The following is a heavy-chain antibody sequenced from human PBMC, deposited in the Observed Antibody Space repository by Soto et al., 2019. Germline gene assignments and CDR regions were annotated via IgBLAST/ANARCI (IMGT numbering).Heavy chain of an antibody. CDR3: ARVSHYGSGSYYFDY. D-gene: IGHD3-10*01. J-gene: IGHJ4*02. CDR2: IVVGSGNT. CDR1: GFTFTSSA. Sequence: SVKVSCKASGFTFTSSAVQWVRQARGQRLEWIGWIVVGSGNTNYAQKFQERVTITRDMSTSTAYMELSSLRSEDTAVYYCARVSHYGSGSYYFDYWGQGTLVTVSS. V-gene: IGHV1-58*01.